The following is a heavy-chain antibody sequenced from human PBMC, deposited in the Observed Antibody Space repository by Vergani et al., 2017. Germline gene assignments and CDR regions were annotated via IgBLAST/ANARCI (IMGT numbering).Heavy chain of an antibody. CDR2: ISAYNGNT. V-gene: IGHV1-18*04. J-gene: IGHJ1*01. Sequence: QVQLVQSGAEVKKPGASVKVSCKASGSTFTIYGIIWVLPAPGQGLEWMGWISAYNGNTNYAQKLQGRVTMTTDTSTRTAYMELRSLRSDDTAVYYCARDLLVGMGVEGVXFQHWGQGTLVTVSS. CDR1: GSTFTIYG. D-gene: IGHD3-10*01. CDR3: ARDLLVGMGVEGVXFQH.